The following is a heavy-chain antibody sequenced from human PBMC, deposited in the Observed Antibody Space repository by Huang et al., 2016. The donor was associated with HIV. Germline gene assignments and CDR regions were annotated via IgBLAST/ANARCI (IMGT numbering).Heavy chain of an antibody. Sequence: QVQLVESGGGVVQPGRSLRLSCAASGFPFNNHAMHGVRQAPGKWRDGVAVISNEGSNNYYADSVKGRFTISRDSSKSTLFLHMTSLRTEDTAVYYCARAKDTWDAYDIWGQGTMVMVSS. J-gene: IGHJ3*02. D-gene: IGHD5-18*01. CDR2: ISNEGSNN. CDR1: GFPFNNHA. CDR3: ARAKDTWDAYDI. V-gene: IGHV3-30-3*01.